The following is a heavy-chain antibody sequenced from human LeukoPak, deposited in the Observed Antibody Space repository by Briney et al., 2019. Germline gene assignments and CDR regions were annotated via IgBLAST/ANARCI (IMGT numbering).Heavy chain of an antibody. CDR3: ATDPVIVGATQDDAFDI. J-gene: IGHJ3*02. CDR1: GYTFTDYY. V-gene: IGHV1-69-2*01. D-gene: IGHD1-26*01. Sequence: ASVKVSCKVSGYTFTDYYMHWVQQAPGKGLEWMGLVDPEDGETIYAEKFQGRVTITADTSTDTAYMELSSLRSEDTAVYYCATDPVIVGATQDDAFDIWGQGTMVTVSS. CDR2: VDPEDGET.